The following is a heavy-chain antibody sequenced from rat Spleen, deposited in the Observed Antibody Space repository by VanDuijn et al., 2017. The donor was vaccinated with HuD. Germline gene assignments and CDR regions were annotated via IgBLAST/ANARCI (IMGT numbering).Heavy chain of an antibody. J-gene: IGHJ3*01. V-gene: IGHV5-22*01. CDR1: GFTFDDFY. CDR2: INYDGGST. CDR3: ARPLALNWFAY. D-gene: IGHD3-2*01. Sequence: EVQLVESGGGLVQPGRSLKLSCVVSGFTFDDFYMAWVRQAPTKGLEWVASINYDGGSTYYRYSVKGRFTISRDNAKSTLYLQMNSLRSEDTATYFCARPLALNWFAYWGQGTLVTVSS.